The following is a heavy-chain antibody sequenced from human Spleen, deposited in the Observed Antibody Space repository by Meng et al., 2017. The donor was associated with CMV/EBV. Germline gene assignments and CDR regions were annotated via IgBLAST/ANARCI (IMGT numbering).Heavy chain of an antibody. D-gene: IGHD5-12*01. CDR3: ANRYSGYEDVWYFDY. V-gene: IGHV3-30*02. CDR1: GFTFSSYS. J-gene: IGHJ4*02. Sequence: GESLKISCAASGFTFSSYSMNWVRQAPGKGLEWVAFIRSDGSNTYYADSVKGRFTISRDNSKNTLYLQVTSLRAEDTAVYYCANRYSGYEDVWYFDYWGQGTLVTVSS. CDR2: IRSDGSNT.